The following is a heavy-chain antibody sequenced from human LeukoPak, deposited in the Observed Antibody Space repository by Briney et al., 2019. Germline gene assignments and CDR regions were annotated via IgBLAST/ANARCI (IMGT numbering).Heavy chain of an antibody. CDR3: ARDGYYYDSSGYSLLDAFDI. Sequence: GGSLRLSCAASGFTFEDYGISWVRQVPGKGLEWVSGISWSGTSTGFADSVKGRFTISRDNSKNTLYLQMNSLRAEDTAVYYCARDGYYYDSSGYSLLDAFDIWGQGTMVTVSS. CDR1: GFTFEDYG. V-gene: IGHV3-20*04. D-gene: IGHD3-22*01. J-gene: IGHJ3*02. CDR2: ISWSGTST.